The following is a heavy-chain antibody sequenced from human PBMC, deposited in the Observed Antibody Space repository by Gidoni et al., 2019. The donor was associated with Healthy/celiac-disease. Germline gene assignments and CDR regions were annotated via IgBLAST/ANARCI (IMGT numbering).Heavy chain of an antibody. Sequence: QVQLVQSGAEVKKPGASVKVSCKASGYTFTSYGISWVRQAPGQGLEWMGWISAYNGNTNYAQKLQGRVTMTTDTSTSTAYMELRSPRSDDTAVYYCARVPAGWFGESEAHFDYWGQGTLVTVSS. V-gene: IGHV1-18*04. J-gene: IGHJ4*02. CDR1: GYTFTSYG. D-gene: IGHD3-10*01. CDR3: ARVPAGWFGESEAHFDY. CDR2: ISAYNGNT.